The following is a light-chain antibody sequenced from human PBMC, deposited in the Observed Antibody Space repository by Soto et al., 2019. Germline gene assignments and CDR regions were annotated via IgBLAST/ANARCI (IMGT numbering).Light chain of an antibody. CDR3: QQYGSTQLT. V-gene: IGKV3-20*01. Sequence: EIVLTQSPDTLSLSPGERATLSCRASQSVRSNYLAWYQQKPGQAPRLLIYDASSRATGIPDRFSGRGSRTDFTLTISRLDPEDFAVYYCQQYGSTQLTFGGGTKVDIK. CDR2: DAS. CDR1: QSVRSNY. J-gene: IGKJ4*01.